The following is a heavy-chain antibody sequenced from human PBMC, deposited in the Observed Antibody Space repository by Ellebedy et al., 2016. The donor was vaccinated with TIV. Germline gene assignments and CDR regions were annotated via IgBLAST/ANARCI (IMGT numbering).Heavy chain of an antibody. V-gene: IGHV4-39*01. D-gene: IGHD3-10*01. CDR3: ARGEVYFGELSTDDNAMDV. Sequence: SETLSLTXSVSGGSISSISYYWGWVRQPPGKGLEWIGSISSSQSADYNPSLKSRVTIFVDTSKKQLSLELTSVTAADTAVYYCARGEVYFGELSTDDNAMDVWGQGATVTVSS. CDR2: ISSSQSA. CDR1: GGSISSISYY. J-gene: IGHJ6*02.